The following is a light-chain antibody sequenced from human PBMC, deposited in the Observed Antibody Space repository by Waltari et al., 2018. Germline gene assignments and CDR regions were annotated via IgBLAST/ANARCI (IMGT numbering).Light chain of an antibody. Sequence: VMTQSPATLSVSPGESATLSCRASQSININLAWYQQKPGRAPRLLIYNSSTRGTGVPARFSGRGSGTEFTLTISSLQSEDFAVYYCQQYDNWPPWTFGQGTKVEI. J-gene: IGKJ1*01. CDR3: QQYDNWPPWT. CDR1: QSININ. V-gene: IGKV3-15*01. CDR2: NSS.